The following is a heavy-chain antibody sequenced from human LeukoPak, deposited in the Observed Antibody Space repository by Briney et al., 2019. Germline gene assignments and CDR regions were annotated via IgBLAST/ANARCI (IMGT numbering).Heavy chain of an antibody. D-gene: IGHD2-2*01. J-gene: IGHJ6*04. V-gene: IGHV3-23*01. CDR3: ARLGYCDSTSCQHVDV. Sequence: PGGSLTLSCAASGFTFSSYARSWVRQAPGKGLEWGSGISGSGYDTYYAHSVKSRVTISRDNSKNTLYLQMNRVRAEDTAVYYCARLGYCDSTSCQHVDVWGKGTTVTVSS. CDR2: ISGSGYDT. CDR1: GFTFSSYA.